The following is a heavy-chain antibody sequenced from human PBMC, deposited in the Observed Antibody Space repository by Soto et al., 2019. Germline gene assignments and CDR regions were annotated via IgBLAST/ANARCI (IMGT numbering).Heavy chain of an antibody. CDR2: ISGSGGST. J-gene: IGHJ1*01. V-gene: IGHV3-23*01. CDR1: GVTFSSYA. CDR3: AKDRIAAAGPPQYFQH. Sequence: HPGGSLRLSCAASGVTFSSYAMSWVRQAPGKGLEWVSAISGSGGSTYYADSVKGRFTISRDNSKNTLYLQMNSLRAEDTAVYYCAKDRIAAAGPPQYFQHWGQGTLVTVSS. D-gene: IGHD6-13*01.